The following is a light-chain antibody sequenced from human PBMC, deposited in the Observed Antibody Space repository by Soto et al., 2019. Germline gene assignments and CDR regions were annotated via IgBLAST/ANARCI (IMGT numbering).Light chain of an antibody. CDR1: QSVSGD. CDR3: QQFGSPPIT. J-gene: IGKJ5*01. CDR2: DAS. V-gene: IGKV3-15*01. Sequence: EIVLTQSPATLSVSPGERATLSCRASQSVSGDLAWYHHKPGQAPRLLIYDASTRALDTPARFAGSGAGTEFTLTISSLEPEDFAVYYCQQFGSPPITFGQGTRLEIK.